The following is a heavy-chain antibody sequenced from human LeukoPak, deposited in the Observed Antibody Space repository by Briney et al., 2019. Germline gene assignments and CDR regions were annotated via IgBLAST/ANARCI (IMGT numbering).Heavy chain of an antibody. CDR1: GFTFSSYA. Sequence: GGSLRLSCVASGFTFSSYAMSWVRQAPGKGLEWVSAISGSGGSTYYADSVKGRFTISRGNSKNTLYLQMNSLRAEDTAVYYCAKDRDIVVVPAVDYWGQGTLVTVSS. CDR2: ISGSGGST. D-gene: IGHD2-2*01. V-gene: IGHV3-23*01. J-gene: IGHJ4*02. CDR3: AKDRDIVVVPAVDY.